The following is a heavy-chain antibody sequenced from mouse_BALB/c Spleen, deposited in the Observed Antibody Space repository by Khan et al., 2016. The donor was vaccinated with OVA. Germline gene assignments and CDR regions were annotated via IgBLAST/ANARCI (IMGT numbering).Heavy chain of an antibody. CDR1: GFSLTNYG. Sequence: QVQLKESGPGLVAPSQSLSITCTISGFSLTNYGVHWVRQPPGKGLEWLVVIWTDGSTTYNSALKSRLTISKDNSKSHVFLKMNSLQTDDTAMDFCARQPYYHYNIMDYWGQGTSVTVSS. CDR3: ARQPYYHYNIMDY. D-gene: IGHD2-10*01. CDR2: IWTDGST. J-gene: IGHJ4*01. V-gene: IGHV2-6-1*01.